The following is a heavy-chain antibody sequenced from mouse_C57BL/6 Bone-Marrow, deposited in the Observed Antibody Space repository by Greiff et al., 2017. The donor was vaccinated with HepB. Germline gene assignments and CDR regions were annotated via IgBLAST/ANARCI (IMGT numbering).Heavy chain of an antibody. V-gene: IGHV5-4*01. CDR3: ARDLYSNYGAMDY. D-gene: IGHD2-5*01. Sequence: DVKLVESGGGLVKPGGSLKLSCAASGFTFSSYAMSWVRQTPEKRLEWVATISDGGSYTYYPDNVKGRFTISRDNAKNNLYLQMSHLKSEDTAMYYCARDLYSNYGAMDYWGQVTSVTVSS. CDR1: GFTFSSYA. J-gene: IGHJ4*01. CDR2: ISDGGSYT.